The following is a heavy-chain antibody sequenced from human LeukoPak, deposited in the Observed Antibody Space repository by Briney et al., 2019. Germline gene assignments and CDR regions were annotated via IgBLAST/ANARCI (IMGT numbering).Heavy chain of an antibody. J-gene: IGHJ4*02. D-gene: IGHD6-6*01. CDR1: GGSIISYY. CDR2: IYASGST. V-gene: IGHV4-4*07. CDR3: ARGPWGSTSLFDY. Sequence: SQTLSLTCTVSGGSIISYYWSWIRQPAGKGLEWIGRIYASGSTNYNPSLKSRVTMSVDTSKNQFSLKLTSVTAADTAVYYCARGPWGSTSLFDYWGQGTLVTVSS.